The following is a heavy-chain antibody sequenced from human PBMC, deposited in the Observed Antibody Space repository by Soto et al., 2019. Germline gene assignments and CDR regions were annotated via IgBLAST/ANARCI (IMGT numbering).Heavy chain of an antibody. Sequence: SGGSLRLSCAASGFSFSSYGMHWVRQAPGKGLEWVAVIWYDGSNKYYADSVKGRFTISRDNSKNTLYLQMNSLRAEDTAVYYFALKITGYGSLSYFDYWDEGPLGTVAS. CDR1: GFSFSSYG. CDR3: ALKITGYGSLSYFDY. CDR2: IWYDGSNK. V-gene: IGHV3-33*01. D-gene: IGHD3-10*01. J-gene: IGHJ4*02.